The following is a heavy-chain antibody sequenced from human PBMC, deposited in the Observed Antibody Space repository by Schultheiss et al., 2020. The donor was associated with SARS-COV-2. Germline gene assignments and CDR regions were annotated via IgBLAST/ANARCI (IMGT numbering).Heavy chain of an antibody. CDR2: IIPIFGTA. CDR1: GYNFRGYY. CDR3: ARVPHCSSTSCYSNWFDP. Sequence: SVKVSCKASGYNFRGYYIHWVRQAPGQGLEWMGGIIPIFGTANYAQKFQGRVTITADESTSTAYMELSSLRSEDTAVYYCARVPHCSSTSCYSNWFDPWGQGTLVTVSS. V-gene: IGHV1-69*13. D-gene: IGHD2-2*01. J-gene: IGHJ5*02.